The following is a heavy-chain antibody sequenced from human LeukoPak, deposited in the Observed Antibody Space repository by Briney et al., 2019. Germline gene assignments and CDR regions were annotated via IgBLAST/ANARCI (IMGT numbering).Heavy chain of an antibody. V-gene: IGHV3-33*06. Sequence: PGGSLRLSCAASGFTFSSYGMHWVRQAPGKGLEWVSVIWYDGSNKYYADSVKGRFTISRDNSKNTLYLQMNRLRAQDTAVYYCAKLQGDVLRFLEWSSDAFDIWGQGTMVTVSS. CDR2: IWYDGSNK. CDR1: GFTFSSYG. D-gene: IGHD3-3*01. CDR3: AKLQGDVLRFLEWSSDAFDI. J-gene: IGHJ3*02.